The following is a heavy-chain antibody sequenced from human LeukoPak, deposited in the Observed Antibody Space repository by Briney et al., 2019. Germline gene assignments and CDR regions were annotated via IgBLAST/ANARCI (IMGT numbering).Heavy chain of an antibody. CDR3: ARVGVDDSGNIIKYFFDY. J-gene: IGHJ4*02. CDR2: IYYSGSA. D-gene: IGHD4-23*01. CDR1: GGPISSYQ. Sequence: SETLSLTCTVPGGPISSYQWSWIRQPPGKGLEWIGNIYYSGSANYNPSLKSRVIISVDTSKNQFSLKLSPVTAADTAVYYCARVGVDDSGNIIKYFFDYWGQGTLVTVSS. V-gene: IGHV4-59*01.